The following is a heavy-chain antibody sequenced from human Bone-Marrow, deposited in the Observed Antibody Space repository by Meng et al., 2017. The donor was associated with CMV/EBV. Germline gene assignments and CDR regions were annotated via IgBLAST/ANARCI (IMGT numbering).Heavy chain of an antibody. J-gene: IGHJ4*02. CDR2: IKSKGSGGTS. Sequence: GESLKISCAASGFSFISAWMTWVRQAPGKGLEWVGRIKSKGSGGTSDFAAPMEGRFTISRDDSKKTVYLQMNSLKSEDTAVYYCSIDISEAGNGELDYWGQGTLVTVPS. CDR3: SIDISEAGNGELDY. V-gene: IGHV3-15*01. CDR1: GFSFISAW. D-gene: IGHD2-8*01.